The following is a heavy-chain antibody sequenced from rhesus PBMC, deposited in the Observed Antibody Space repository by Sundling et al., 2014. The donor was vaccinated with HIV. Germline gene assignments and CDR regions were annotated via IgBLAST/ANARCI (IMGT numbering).Heavy chain of an antibody. Sequence: EVQLVESGGGLAKPGGSLRLSCAASGFTFSSYAMHWVRQAPGKGLEWVSAISSGGSTYYADSVKGRFTISRDNSKNTLSLQMNSLRAEDTAVYYCAKVGFGLVTPVYGLDSWGQGVVVTVSS. J-gene: IGHJ6*01. D-gene: IGHD3-3*01. V-gene: IGHV3-103*01. CDR2: ISSGGST. CDR3: AKVGFGLVTPVYGLDS. CDR1: GFTFSSYA.